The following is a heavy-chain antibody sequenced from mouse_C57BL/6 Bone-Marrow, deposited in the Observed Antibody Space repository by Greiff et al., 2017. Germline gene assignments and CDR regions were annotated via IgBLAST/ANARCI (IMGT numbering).Heavy chain of an antibody. CDR3: ARWNYGSSYPNWYFDV. J-gene: IGHJ1*03. V-gene: IGHV1-7*01. D-gene: IGHD1-1*01. CDR1: GYTFTSYW. CDR2: INPSSGYT. Sequence: VKLVESGAELAKPGASVKLSCKASGYTFTSYWMHWVKQRPGQGLEWIGYINPSSGYTKYNQKFKDKATLTADKSSSTAYMQLGSLTYEDSAVYYCARWNYGSSYPNWYFDVWGTGTTVTVSS.